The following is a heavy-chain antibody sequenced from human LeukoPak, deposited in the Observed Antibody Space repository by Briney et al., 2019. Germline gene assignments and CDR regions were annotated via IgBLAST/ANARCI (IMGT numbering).Heavy chain of an antibody. CDR3: AKDDDDGDHVVVDH. D-gene: IGHD4-17*01. J-gene: IGHJ4*02. CDR1: GFTFSSYA. Sequence: GGSLRLSCAASGFTFSSYAMGWVRQAPGKGLEWVSLISGSGGSTYYADSVKGRFAVSRDNSKNTEYLQMNSLRAEDTAIYYCAKDDDDGDHVVVDHWGQGTLVTVSS. V-gene: IGHV3-23*01. CDR2: ISGSGGST.